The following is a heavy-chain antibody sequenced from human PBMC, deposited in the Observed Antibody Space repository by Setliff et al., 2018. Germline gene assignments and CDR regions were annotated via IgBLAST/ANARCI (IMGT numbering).Heavy chain of an antibody. Sequence: ASVKVSCKASGGTFSSYAISWVRQAPGQGPEWMGWIQPDRGVTKYEPRFQDRVIMTRDTSITTTYMEVTRLRSDDTAIYYCAREGVGPLDDGWDFWGQGTKVTVSS. CDR2: IQPDRGVT. V-gene: IGHV1-2*02. J-gene: IGHJ3*01. CDR3: AREGVGPLDDGWDF. CDR1: GGTFSSYA. D-gene: IGHD1-26*01.